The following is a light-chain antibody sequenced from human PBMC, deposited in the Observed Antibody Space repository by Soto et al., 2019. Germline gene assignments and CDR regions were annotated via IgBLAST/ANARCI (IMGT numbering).Light chain of an antibody. CDR3: QQYAR. J-gene: IGKJ4*01. Sequence: EIVLTQSPGTLSLSPGERATLSCRASQSVSSSYLAWYQQKPGQAPRLLIYGASSRATGIPDRFSGSGSGTDFTLTISRLEPEDFAVYHCQQYARFGGGTKVEIK. CDR2: GAS. CDR1: QSVSSSY. V-gene: IGKV3-20*01.